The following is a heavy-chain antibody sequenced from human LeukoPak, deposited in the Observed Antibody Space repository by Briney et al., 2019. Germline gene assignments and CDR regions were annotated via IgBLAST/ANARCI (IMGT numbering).Heavy chain of an antibody. J-gene: IGHJ3*02. CDR2: ITSSSRYI. V-gene: IGHV3-21*01. D-gene: IGHD2-15*01. CDR1: GFTFSSYN. CDR3: ARDSGYCSGGSCDHDAFDI. Sequence: EGSLRLSCAASGFTFSSYNMNWVRQAPGKGLEWVSSITSSSRYIYYTDSVRGRFTISRDNAKNSLYLQMNSLRAEDTAVYYCARDSGYCSGGSCDHDAFDIWGQGTMVTVSS.